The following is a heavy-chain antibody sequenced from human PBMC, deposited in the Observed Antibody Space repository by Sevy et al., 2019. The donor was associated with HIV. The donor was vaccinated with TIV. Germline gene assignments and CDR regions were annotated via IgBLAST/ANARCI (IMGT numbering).Heavy chain of an antibody. D-gene: IGHD5-18*01. CDR3: ARGKSGYGYGLNS. Sequence: GGSLRLSCAASGFTLNNYWMNWVRQAPGKGLEGVSVIYSDGTTYHADSVKDRFTISRDNSKNTLFLEMNSLRAEDTAFYYCARGKSGYGYGLNSWGQGTLVTVSS. CDR2: IYSDGTT. J-gene: IGHJ4*02. CDR1: GFTLNNYW. V-gene: IGHV3-66*01.